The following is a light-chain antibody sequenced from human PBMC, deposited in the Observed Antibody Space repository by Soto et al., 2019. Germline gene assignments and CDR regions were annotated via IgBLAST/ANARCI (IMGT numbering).Light chain of an antibody. CDR1: QSISNY. Sequence: DIQMTQSPSSLSASVGDRVTITCRASQSISNYVNRYQQKPGKAPKLLMYDACTLQGGVPSGFSGSGSGTDFTRTINSLQLEDVATYFCQQSYRPPQTFGQGTNLEIK. CDR2: DAC. V-gene: IGKV1-39*01. CDR3: QQSYRPPQT. J-gene: IGKJ2*01.